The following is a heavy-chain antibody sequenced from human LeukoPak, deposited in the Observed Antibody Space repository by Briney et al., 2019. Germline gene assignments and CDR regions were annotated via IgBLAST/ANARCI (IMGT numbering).Heavy chain of an antibody. CDR1: GYTFTNYA. Sequence: ASVKVSCKASGYTFTNYAMNWVRQAPGQGLEWMGWINTNTGNPTYAQGFTGRFVFSLDTSVTTAYLQISSLKVEDTAVYYCAREEYYDSSAPTNFDYWGQGTLVTVSS. J-gene: IGHJ4*02. CDR2: INTNTGNP. V-gene: IGHV7-4-1*02. CDR3: AREEYYDSSAPTNFDY. D-gene: IGHD3-22*01.